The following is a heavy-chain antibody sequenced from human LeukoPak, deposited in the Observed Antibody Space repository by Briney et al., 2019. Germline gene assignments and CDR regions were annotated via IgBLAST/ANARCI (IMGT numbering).Heavy chain of an antibody. CDR1: GYTFTNFG. CDR2: ISGYNDNP. D-gene: IGHD2-21*01. Sequence: ASVKVSCKASGYTFTNFGISWVRQAPGQGLEWMGWISGYNDNPNYAQRLQGRVTLTTDTSTSTAYMELRSLRYDDTAVYYCASDDSADWGQGTLVTVSS. CDR3: ASDDSAD. J-gene: IGHJ4*02. V-gene: IGHV1-18*01.